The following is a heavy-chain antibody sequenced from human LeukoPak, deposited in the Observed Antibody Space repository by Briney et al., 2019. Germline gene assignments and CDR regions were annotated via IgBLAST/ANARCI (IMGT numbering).Heavy chain of an antibody. J-gene: IGHJ5*02. CDR3: AGQYSGSYAYNWFDP. Sequence: NPSETLSLTCTVSGYSISSGYYWGWIRQPPGKGLEWIGSIYHSGSTYYNPSLKSRVTISVDTSKNQFSLKLSSVTAADTAVYYCAGQYSGSYAYNWFDPRGQGTLVTVSS. D-gene: IGHD1-26*01. CDR2: IYHSGST. CDR1: GYSISSGYY. V-gene: IGHV4-38-2*02.